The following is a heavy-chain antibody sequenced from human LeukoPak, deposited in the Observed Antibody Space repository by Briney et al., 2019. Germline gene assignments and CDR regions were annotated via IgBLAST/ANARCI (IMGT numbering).Heavy chain of an antibody. CDR1: GGSITAYY. Sequence: SGTLSLTCSVSGGSITAYYWNWLRQPAGKGLEWIGRIYRGNTNYSPSLKGRVTMSVDTSKNHFYLKLTSVTAADTAVYYCARSDCSRGGCPIFEDWGQGTLVTVSS. D-gene: IGHD2-15*01. CDR3: ARSDCSRGGCPIFED. CDR2: IYRGNT. V-gene: IGHV4-4*07. J-gene: IGHJ4*02.